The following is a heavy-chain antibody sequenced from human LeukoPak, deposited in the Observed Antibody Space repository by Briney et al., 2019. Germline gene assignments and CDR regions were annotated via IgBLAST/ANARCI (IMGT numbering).Heavy chain of an antibody. V-gene: IGHV3-21*01. CDR2: ISSSSSYI. D-gene: IGHD3-22*01. Sequence: GGSLRLSCAASGFTFSSYSMNRVRQAPGKGLEWVSSISSSSSYIYYADSVKGRFTISRDNAKNSLYLQMNSLRAEDTAVYYCARDPDYYDSSGYYDYWGQGTLVTVSS. CDR1: GFTFSSYS. CDR3: ARDPDYYDSSGYYDY. J-gene: IGHJ4*02.